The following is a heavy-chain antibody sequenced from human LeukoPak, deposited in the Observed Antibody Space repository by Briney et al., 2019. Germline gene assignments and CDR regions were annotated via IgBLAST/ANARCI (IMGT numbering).Heavy chain of an antibody. V-gene: IGHV3-48*01. CDR1: GFTFSSYS. J-gene: IGHJ5*02. CDR2: IRSSSET. CDR3: ARDAGNSGYGCDL. Sequence: GGSLRLPCAASGFTFSSYSMNWVRQAPGKGLEWVSHIRSSSETFYADSVKGRFTISRDNARNSLYLQMNNLRGEDTAIYYCARDAGNSGYGCDLWGQGTLVTVSS. D-gene: IGHD5-12*01.